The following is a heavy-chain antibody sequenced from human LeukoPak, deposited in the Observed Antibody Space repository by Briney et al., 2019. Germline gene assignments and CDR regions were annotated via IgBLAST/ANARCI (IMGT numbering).Heavy chain of an antibody. CDR1: GFTFTTYA. CDR2: IGAGGAAT. Sequence: GASLRLSCAASGFTFTTYAMTWVRQAPGKGLEWVSSIGAGGAATFYSDSVKGRFTISRDNSMNTLYPQMSSLRADDTAVYYCGRPTKFWLIQGDGVDVWGQGTTVTVSS. D-gene: IGHD6-19*01. V-gene: IGHV3-23*01. CDR3: GRPTKFWLIQGDGVDV. J-gene: IGHJ6*02.